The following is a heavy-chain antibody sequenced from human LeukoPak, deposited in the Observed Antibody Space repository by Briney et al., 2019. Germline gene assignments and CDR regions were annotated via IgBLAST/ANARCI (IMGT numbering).Heavy chain of an antibody. V-gene: IGHV3-23*01. J-gene: IGHJ4*02. Sequence: GGSLRLSCAASGFTFSSYTMSWVRQAPGKGREGVSAISGSGGRTYYADSVKGRFTISRDNSKNTLYLQMNSLRAEDTAVYYCAPGGPGYYFDYWGQGTLVTVSS. D-gene: IGHD3-10*01. CDR3: APGGPGYYFDY. CDR1: GFTFSSYT. CDR2: ISGSGGRT.